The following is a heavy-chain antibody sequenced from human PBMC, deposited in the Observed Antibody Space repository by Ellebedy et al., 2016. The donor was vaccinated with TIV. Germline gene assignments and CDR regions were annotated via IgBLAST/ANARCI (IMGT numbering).Heavy chain of an antibody. CDR3: ARRGDIFHFSSGYYTDY. CDR1: GFSFSNYG. D-gene: IGHD3-3*02. J-gene: IGHJ4*02. CDR2: ISYDGSKK. Sequence: PGGSLRLSCAASGFSFSNYGMHWVRQAPGKGLEWMATISYDGSKKYYADALKGRFTISKDNSKNTLYLQMNSLRAEDTAVYYCARRGDIFHFSSGYYTDYWGQGTLVTVSS. V-gene: IGHV3-30*03.